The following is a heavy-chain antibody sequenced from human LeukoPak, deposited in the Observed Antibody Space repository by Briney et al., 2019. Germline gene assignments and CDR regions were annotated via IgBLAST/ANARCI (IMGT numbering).Heavy chain of an antibody. CDR2: ISYDGSNK. Sequence: PGGSLRLSCAASGFTFSGYGMHWVRQAPGKGLEWVAVISYDGSNKYYADSVKGRFTISRDNSKNTLYLQMNSLRAEDTAVYYCAKVSEITMVRGVIITQRHYYYYGMDVWGKGTTVTVSS. V-gene: IGHV3-30*18. J-gene: IGHJ6*04. D-gene: IGHD3-10*01. CDR1: GFTFSGYG. CDR3: AKVSEITMVRGVIITQRHYYYYGMDV.